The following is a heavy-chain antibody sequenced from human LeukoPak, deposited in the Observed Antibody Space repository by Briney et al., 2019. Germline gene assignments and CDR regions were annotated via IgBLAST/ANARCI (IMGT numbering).Heavy chain of an antibody. CDR2: IKPDGGHQ. V-gene: IGHV3-7*01. J-gene: IGHJ4*02. D-gene: IGHD2-15*01. CDR3: ASTFPYCGGSCAL. CDR1: GLAFSDYW. Sequence: PGGSLRLSCAASGLAFSDYWMSWVRQAPGKGLEWVANIKPDGGHQSYVDSVKGRFTISRDNAKNSLYLQMNSLRAEDTAIYYCASTFPYCGGSCALGGQGTLVTVSS.